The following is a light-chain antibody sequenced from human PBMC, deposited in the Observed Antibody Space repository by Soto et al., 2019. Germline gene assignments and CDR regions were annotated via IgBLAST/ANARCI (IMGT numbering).Light chain of an antibody. V-gene: IGLV3-21*02. CDR3: QVWDRSSDHFYV. CDR1: NIGSKS. Sequence: SYELTQPPSVSVAPGQTARITCGGNNIGSKSVHWYQQEPGQAPVLAVYDDSDRPSGIPERFSGSNSGNTATLTISRVEAGDEADYYCQVWDRSSDHFYVSGNGTKVTV. CDR2: DDS. J-gene: IGLJ1*01.